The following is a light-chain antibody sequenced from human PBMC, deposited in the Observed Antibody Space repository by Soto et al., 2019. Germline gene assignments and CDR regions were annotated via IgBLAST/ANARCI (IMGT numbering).Light chain of an antibody. CDR1: NFNIGNNY. CDR2: ENN. V-gene: IGLV1-51*02. Sequence: QSVLTQTPSVSAAPGQKVTISCSGSNFNIGNNYVSWYQQLPGTAPKLLIYENNKRPSGIPDRFSGSKSGASATLGITGLQTGDEADYYCGTWVSSLSVWVFGGGTKLTVL. J-gene: IGLJ3*02. CDR3: GTWVSSLSVWV.